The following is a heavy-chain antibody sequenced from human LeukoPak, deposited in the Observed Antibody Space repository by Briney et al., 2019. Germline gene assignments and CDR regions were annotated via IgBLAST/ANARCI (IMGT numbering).Heavy chain of an antibody. V-gene: IGHV4-61*02. Sequence: SETLSLTCTVSGGSISSGSYYWSWIRQPAGKGLEWIGRIYTSGSTNYNPSLKSRVTISVDTSKNQFSLKLSSVTAADTAVYYCARELSSIAVAEVDYWGQGTLVTVSS. CDR3: ARELSSIAVAEVDY. J-gene: IGHJ4*02. CDR2: IYTSGST. D-gene: IGHD6-19*01. CDR1: GGSISSGSYY.